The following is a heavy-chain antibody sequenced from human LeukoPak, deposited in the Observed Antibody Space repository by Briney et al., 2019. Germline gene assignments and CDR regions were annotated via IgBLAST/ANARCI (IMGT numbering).Heavy chain of an antibody. Sequence: PGGSLRLSCAASGFTFSSCAMSWVRQAPGKGLEWVSAISGRGGTTYYADSVKGRFTISRDNSKNTLYLQMNSLRAEDTAVYYCAKSPYFDFWSGPQGLDYWGQGTLVTVSS. V-gene: IGHV3-23*01. J-gene: IGHJ4*02. CDR2: ISGRGGTT. CDR1: GFTFSSCA. D-gene: IGHD3-3*01. CDR3: AKSPYFDFWSGPQGLDY.